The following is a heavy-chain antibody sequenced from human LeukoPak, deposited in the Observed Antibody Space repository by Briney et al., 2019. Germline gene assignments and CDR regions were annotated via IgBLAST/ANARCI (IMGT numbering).Heavy chain of an antibody. V-gene: IGHV3-48*01. CDR3: ARVKELIGAFDI. Sequence: PGGSLRLSCAASGFTFNTYTMNWVRQAPGKGLEWVSYISGSSGIIDYADSVRGRFTISRDNAKNSLYLQMNSLRAEDTAVYYCARVKELIGAFDIWGQGTMVTVSS. D-gene: IGHD1-26*01. CDR1: GFTFNTYT. CDR2: ISGSSGII. J-gene: IGHJ3*02.